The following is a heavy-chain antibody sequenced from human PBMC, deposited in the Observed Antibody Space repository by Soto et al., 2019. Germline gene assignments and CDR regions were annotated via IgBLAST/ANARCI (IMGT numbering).Heavy chain of an antibody. CDR1: GYTFTTYD. Sequence: QVQLVQSGAEVKKPGASVKVSCKASGYTFTTYDIHWVRQATGQGLEWMGWMSPHNGNTGFAQKFRGRVTIDRNTSISTAYMELSGPGSEDTAVYYCARRKERSGPHYFDYWGQGTLVTVSS. CDR3: ARRKERSGPHYFDY. CDR2: MSPHNGNT. V-gene: IGHV1-8*01. J-gene: IGHJ4*02. D-gene: IGHD6-25*01.